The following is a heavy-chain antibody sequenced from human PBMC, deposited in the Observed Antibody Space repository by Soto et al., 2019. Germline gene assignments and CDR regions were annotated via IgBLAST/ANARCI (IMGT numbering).Heavy chain of an antibody. CDR1: GFTFSSYA. CDR3: ARDFSMVIVALGY. Sequence: GGARILSCAASGFTFSSYAMHWVRQAPGKGLEWVGFIWYDGSNTFYAESVKGRFTISRDNAKDPVYMQINAVRAEDTAVYYCARDFSMVIVALGYWGQGTLVTVSS. CDR2: IWYDGSNT. D-gene: IGHD5-12*01. J-gene: IGHJ4*02. V-gene: IGHV3-33*01.